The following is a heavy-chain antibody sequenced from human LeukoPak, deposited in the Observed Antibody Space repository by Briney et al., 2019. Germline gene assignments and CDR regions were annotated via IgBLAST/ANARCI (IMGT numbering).Heavy chain of an antibody. J-gene: IGHJ5*02. V-gene: IGHV4-34*09. Sequence: PSETLSLTCAVYGGSFSGYYWSWIRQPPGKGLEWIGYIYYSGSTYYNPSLKSRVTISVDTSKNQFSLKLSSVTAADTAVYYCARGATIAAPFWFDPWGQGTLVTVSS. D-gene: IGHD6-6*01. CDR1: GGSFSGYY. CDR2: IYYSGST. CDR3: ARGATIAAPFWFDP.